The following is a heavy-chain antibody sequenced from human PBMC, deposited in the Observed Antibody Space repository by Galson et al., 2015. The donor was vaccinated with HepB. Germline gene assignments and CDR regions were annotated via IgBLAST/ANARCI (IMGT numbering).Heavy chain of an antibody. CDR3: ARYRTSVAGNFCDY. CDR2: ISGYNGNT. CDR1: GYTFTSYG. V-gene: IGHV1-18*01. D-gene: IGHD6-19*01. Sequence: SVKVSCKASGYTFTSYGINWVRQAPGQGPEWMGWISGYNGNTDYAQMLRGRVTMTTDTSTSTAYMELRSLRSDDTAVYYCARYRTSVAGNFCDYWGQGTLVTVSS. J-gene: IGHJ4*02.